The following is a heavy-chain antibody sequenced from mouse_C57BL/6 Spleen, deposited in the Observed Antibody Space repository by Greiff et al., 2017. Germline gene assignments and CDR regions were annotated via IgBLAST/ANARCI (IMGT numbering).Heavy chain of an antibody. CDR1: GFTFSDYG. CDR3: ARPGVGTYYFDY. CDR2: ISSGSSTI. V-gene: IGHV5-17*01. Sequence: EVKLVESGGGLVKPGGSLKLSCAASGFTFSDYGMHWVRQAPEKGLEWVAYISSGSSTIYYADTVKGRFTISRDNAKNTLFLQMTSLRSEDTAMYYCARPGVGTYYFDYWGQGTTLTVSS. J-gene: IGHJ2*01. D-gene: IGHD4-1*01.